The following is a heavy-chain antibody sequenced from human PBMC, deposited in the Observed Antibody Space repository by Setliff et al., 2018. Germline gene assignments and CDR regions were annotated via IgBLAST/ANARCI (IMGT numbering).Heavy chain of an antibody. CDR2: IKQDGSEK. Sequence: PGGSLRLSCVASGFTFSSYWMSWVRQAPGKGLEWVANIKQDGSEKYYVDSVKGRFTISRDNAKNSLYLQMNSLRAEDTAVYYCAREMPVVSLFDYWGQGTLVTVSS. CDR3: AREMPVVSLFDY. V-gene: IGHV3-7*01. CDR1: GFTFSSYW. D-gene: IGHD3-22*01. J-gene: IGHJ4*02.